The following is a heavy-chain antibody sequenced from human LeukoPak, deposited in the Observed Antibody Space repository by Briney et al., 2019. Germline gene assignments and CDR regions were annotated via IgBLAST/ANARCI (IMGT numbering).Heavy chain of an antibody. CDR2: ISSSSSYI. D-gene: IGHD3-16*01. V-gene: IGHV3-21*01. CDR3: ARAAENYGGRFDS. CDR1: GGSISSSN. J-gene: IGHJ4*02. Sequence: ETLSLTCAVSGGSISSSNWWSWVRQAPGKGLEWVSSISSSSSYIYYADSVKGRFTISRDNAKNSLYLQMNSLRAEDTAVYYCARAAENYGGRFDSWGQGTLVTVSS.